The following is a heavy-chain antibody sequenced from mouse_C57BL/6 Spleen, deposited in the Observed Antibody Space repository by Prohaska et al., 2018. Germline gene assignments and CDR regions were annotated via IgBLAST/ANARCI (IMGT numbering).Heavy chain of an antibody. V-gene: IGHV4-1*01. CDR2: INPASSTI. CDR1: GIDFSRYW. Sequence: EVKLLQSGGGLVQPGGSLKLSCAASGIDFSRYWMSWVRRAPGNGLEWSGEINPASSTINYAPSLKDKFIISRDNTKNTLYLQMSKVRSEDTSHYYCASPNGDWYCDVWGTETTVTV. CDR3: ASPNGDWYCDV. J-gene: IGHJ1*03.